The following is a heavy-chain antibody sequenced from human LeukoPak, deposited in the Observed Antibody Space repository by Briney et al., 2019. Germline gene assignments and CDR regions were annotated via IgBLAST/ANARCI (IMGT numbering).Heavy chain of an antibody. CDR2: ISRNSGSI. CDR3: ARDFWSGYYTED. CDR1: GFTFDDYA. Sequence: AGGSLRLSCAASGFTFDDYAMHWVRQAPGKGLEWVSGISRNSGSIGYADSVKGRFTISRDNAKNSLHLQMDSLSAEDTAVYHCARDFWSGYYTEDWGQGALVIVSS. J-gene: IGHJ4*02. D-gene: IGHD3-3*01. V-gene: IGHV3-9*01.